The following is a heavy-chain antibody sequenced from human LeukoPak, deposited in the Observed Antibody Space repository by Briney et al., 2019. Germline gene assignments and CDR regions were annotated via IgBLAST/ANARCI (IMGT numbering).Heavy chain of an antibody. V-gene: IGHV1-69*05. CDR3: ARGYCSGGSCQTYYYYGMDV. CDR2: IIPIFGTA. CDR1: GGTFSSYA. Sequence: SVKVSCKASGGTFSSYAISWVRQVPGQGLEWMGGIIPIFGTANYAQKFQGRVTITTDESTSTAYMELSSLRSEDTAVYYCARGYCSGGSCQTYYYYGMDVWGQGTTVTVSS. J-gene: IGHJ6*02. D-gene: IGHD2-15*01.